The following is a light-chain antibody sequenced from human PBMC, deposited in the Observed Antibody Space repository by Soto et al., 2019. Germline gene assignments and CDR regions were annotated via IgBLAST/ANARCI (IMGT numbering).Light chain of an antibody. Sequence: QSVLTQPASVSGSPGQSITISCTGTSSDVGGYNYVSWYQLHPGIAPKLMIYEVSIRPSGVSNRFSGSKSGNTASLTISGLEPDYEADYDGSSYTISHTHQGFGNGTKVT. CDR1: SSDVGGYNY. V-gene: IGLV2-14*01. CDR2: EVS. J-gene: IGLJ1*01. CDR3: SSYTISHTHQG.